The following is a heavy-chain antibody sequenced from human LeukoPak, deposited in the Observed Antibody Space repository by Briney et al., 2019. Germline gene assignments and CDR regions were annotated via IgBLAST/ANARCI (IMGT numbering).Heavy chain of an antibody. J-gene: IGHJ4*02. CDR1: GGSISSYY. D-gene: IGHD6-13*01. Sequence: KPSETLSLTCTVSGGSISSYYWSWIRQPPGKGLEWIGYIYYSGSTNHNPSLKSRVTISVDTSKNQFSLKLSSVTAADTAVYYCARDRAAAGTFDYWGQGTLVTVSS. CDR3: ARDRAAAGTFDY. CDR2: IYYSGST. V-gene: IGHV4-59*01.